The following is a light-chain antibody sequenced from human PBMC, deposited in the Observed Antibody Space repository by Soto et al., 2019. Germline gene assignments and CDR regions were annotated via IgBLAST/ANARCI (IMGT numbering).Light chain of an antibody. CDR2: EVT. V-gene: IGLV2-8*01. CDR1: SSDVGGYNY. CDR3: SSFASSNTWV. J-gene: IGLJ3*02. Sequence: QSALTQPASVSGSPGQSITISCTGTSSDVGGYNYVSWYQQHPGKAPKLMIYEVTKRPSGVPDRFSGSKSANTASLTVSGLQAEDEADYYCSSFASSNTWVFGGGTKVTVL.